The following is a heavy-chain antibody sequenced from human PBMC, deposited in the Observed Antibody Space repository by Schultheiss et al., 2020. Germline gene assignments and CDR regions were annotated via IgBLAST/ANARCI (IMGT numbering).Heavy chain of an antibody. CDR1: GYTFTSYA. J-gene: IGHJ6*02. CDR3: AREGGTTLVYYYGMDV. CDR2: INPNSGGT. Sequence: ASVKVSCKASGYTFTSYAMHWVRQAPGQRLEWMGWINPNSGGTNYAQKFQGWVTMTRDTSISTAYMELSRLRSDDTAVYYCAREGGTTLVYYYGMDVWGQVTTVTVSS. V-gene: IGHV1-2*04. D-gene: IGHD4-23*01.